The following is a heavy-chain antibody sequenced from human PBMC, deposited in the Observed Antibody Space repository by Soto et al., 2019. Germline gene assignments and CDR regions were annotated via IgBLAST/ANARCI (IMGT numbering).Heavy chain of an antibody. CDR2: VSYDGGTK. CDR1: GFTLSSHG. CDR3: VKEFGVAGSSYESFFDY. V-gene: IGHV3-30*18. Sequence: QPGGSLRLSCSASGFTLSSHGMQWVRQAPGKGLEWVAVVSYDGGTKYYADSVTGRFTISRDNSKTTLYLQMNSLRAEDTAVYYCVKEFGVAGSSYESFFDYWGQGTLVTVSS. D-gene: IGHD5-18*01. J-gene: IGHJ4*02.